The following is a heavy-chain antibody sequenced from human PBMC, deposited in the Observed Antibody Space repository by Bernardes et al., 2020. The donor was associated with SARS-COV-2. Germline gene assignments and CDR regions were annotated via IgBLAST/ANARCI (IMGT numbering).Heavy chain of an antibody. CDR1: GYTFTGHY. V-gene: IGHV1-2*02. CDR2: SNPNSGGT. J-gene: IGHJ6*02. D-gene: IGHD3-22*01. CDR3: AIPPTNYDRYGMDV. Sequence: ASVKVSRKASGYTFTGHYMHWVRQAPGQGREWMGWSNPNSGGTNYAQKFQGRVTMTRDTSISTAYMELSRLRSDDTAVYYCAIPPTNYDRYGMDVWGQGTTVTVSS.